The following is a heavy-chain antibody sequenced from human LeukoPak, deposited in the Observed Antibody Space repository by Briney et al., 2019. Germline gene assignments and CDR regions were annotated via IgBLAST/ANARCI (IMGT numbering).Heavy chain of an antibody. D-gene: IGHD3-10*01. CDR3: AFSRLYYSDSGDYHSSYMDV. CDR2: ISPYNGNT. J-gene: IGHJ6*03. CDR1: GYTFTHYV. Sequence: ASVKVSCKTSGYTFTHYVISWVRQAPGQGLEWMGRISPYNGNTKYAQKLQGRVTMTTDTSTRTAYMELRSLISDDTAVYYCAFSRLYYSDSGDYHSSYMDVWGQGTTVTISS. V-gene: IGHV1-18*01.